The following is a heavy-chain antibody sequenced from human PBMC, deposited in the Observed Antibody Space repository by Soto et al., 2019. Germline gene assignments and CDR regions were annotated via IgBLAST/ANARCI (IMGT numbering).Heavy chain of an antibody. D-gene: IGHD3-3*01. CDR1: GYTFTGYH. CDR3: ARGAGYDFWSGADDAFDI. J-gene: IGHJ3*02. CDR2: INPNSGGT. Sequence: ASVKVSCKASGYTFTGYHMHWVRQAHGQGLEWMGWINPNSGGTNYAQKFQGWVTMTRDTSISTAYMELSRLRSDDTAVYYCARGAGYDFWSGADDAFDIWGQGTMVTVSS. V-gene: IGHV1-2*04.